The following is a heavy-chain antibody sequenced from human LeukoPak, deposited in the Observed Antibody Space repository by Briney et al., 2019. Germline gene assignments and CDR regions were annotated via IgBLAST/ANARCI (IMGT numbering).Heavy chain of an antibody. CDR2: INWNGGST. J-gene: IGHJ4*02. V-gene: IGHV3-20*01. CDR1: GFTFDDYG. D-gene: IGHD2-15*01. CDR3: ARGRRGHCSGGSCGYYFDY. Sequence: GGSLRLSCAASGFTFDDYGMSWVRQAPWKGLEWVSGINWNGGSTGYADSVKGRFTISRDNAKSSLYLQMNSLRAEDTALYHCARGRRGHCSGGSCGYYFDYWGQGTLVTVSS.